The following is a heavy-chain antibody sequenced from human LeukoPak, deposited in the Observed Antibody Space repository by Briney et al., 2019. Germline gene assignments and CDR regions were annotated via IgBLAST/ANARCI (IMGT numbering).Heavy chain of an antibody. CDR1: GGSISGYY. J-gene: IGHJ6*02. CDR3: ARTLTIFGVGSGGMDV. V-gene: IGHV4-59*08. D-gene: IGHD3-3*01. Sequence: SETLSLTCTVSGGSISGYYWSWIRQPPGKGLEWIGYIYYSGSTNYNPSLKSRVTISVDTSKNQFSLKLSSVTAADTAVYYCARTLTIFGVGSGGMDVWGQGTTVTVSS. CDR2: IYYSGST.